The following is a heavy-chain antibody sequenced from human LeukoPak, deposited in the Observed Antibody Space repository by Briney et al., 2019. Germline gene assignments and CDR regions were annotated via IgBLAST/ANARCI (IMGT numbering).Heavy chain of an antibody. CDR1: GFTFSDYY. CDR3: ARVSQWLVPY. Sequence: PGGSLRLSCAASGFTFSDYYMSRIRQAPGKGLEWVSYISSTSSYINYADSVKGRFTISRDNAKNSLFLQMNSLRAEDTAVYYCARVSQWLVPYWGQGTLVTVSS. J-gene: IGHJ4*02. V-gene: IGHV3-11*05. CDR2: ISSTSSYI. D-gene: IGHD6-19*01.